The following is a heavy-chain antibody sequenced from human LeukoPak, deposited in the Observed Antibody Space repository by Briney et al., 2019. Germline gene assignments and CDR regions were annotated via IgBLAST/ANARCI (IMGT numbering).Heavy chain of an antibody. CDR3: ARVIVVAARRFDP. CDR2: MNPNSGNT. V-gene: IGHV1-8*01. Sequence: GASVKVSCKASGYTFTSYDINWVRQATGQGLEWMGWMNPNSGNTGYAQKFQGRVTMTRNTSISTAYMELGSLRSEDTAVYYCARVIVVAARRFDPWGQGTLVTVSS. J-gene: IGHJ5*02. D-gene: IGHD2-15*01. CDR1: GYTFTSYD.